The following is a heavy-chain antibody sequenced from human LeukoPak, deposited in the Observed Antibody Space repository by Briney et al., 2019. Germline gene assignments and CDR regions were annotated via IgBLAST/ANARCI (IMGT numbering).Heavy chain of an antibody. J-gene: IGHJ6*03. Sequence: GSLRLSCAASGFTFSSYAMSWVRQAPGKGLEWVSAISGSGGSTYYADSVKGRFTISRDNSKNTLYLQMNSLRAEDTAVYYCAKRRGLELLYYYYMDVWGKGTTVTVSS. D-gene: IGHD1-7*01. CDR1: GFTFSSYA. V-gene: IGHV3-23*01. CDR2: ISGSGGST. CDR3: AKRRGLELLYYYYMDV.